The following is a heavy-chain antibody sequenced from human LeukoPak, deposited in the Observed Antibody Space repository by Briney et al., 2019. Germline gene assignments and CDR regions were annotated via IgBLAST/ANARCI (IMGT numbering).Heavy chain of an antibody. V-gene: IGHV3-21*01. D-gene: IGHD6-13*01. Sequence: GGSLRLSCAASGFTFSSYSMNWVRQAPGKGLEWVSSISSSSSYIYYADSVKGRFTISRDNAKNSLYLQMNSLRAEDTAAYYCASRPPYSSSWYDLDYWGQGTLVTVSS. CDR2: ISSSSSYI. J-gene: IGHJ4*02. CDR3: ASRPPYSSSWYDLDY. CDR1: GFTFSSYS.